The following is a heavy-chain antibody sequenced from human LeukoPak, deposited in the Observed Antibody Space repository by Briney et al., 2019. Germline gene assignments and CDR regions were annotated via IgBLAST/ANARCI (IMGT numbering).Heavy chain of an antibody. CDR2: ISWNSGSI. Sequence: GRSLRLFCAASGFTFDDYAMHWVRHAPGKGLEWVSGISWNSGSIGYADSVKGRFTISRDNAKNSLYLQMNSLRAEDTALYYCAKTHVDFLGVDLFDYWGQGTLVTVSS. CDR1: GFTFDDYA. J-gene: IGHJ4*02. V-gene: IGHV3-9*01. CDR3: AKTHVDFLGVDLFDY. D-gene: IGHD3-3*01.